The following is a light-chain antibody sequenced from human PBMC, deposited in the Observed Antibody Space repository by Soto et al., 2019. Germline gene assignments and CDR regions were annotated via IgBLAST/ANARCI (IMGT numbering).Light chain of an antibody. CDR1: QSVGSN. CDR3: QQYNNWPPVT. CDR2: GAS. Sequence: EIVMTQSPATLSVSPGERATLSCRASQSVGSNLAWYQQKPGQAPRLLMYGASTRATAIPARFSGSGSGTEFTLTISSLQSEDFAVYYCQQYNNWPPVTFGQGTKVELK. V-gene: IGKV3-15*01. J-gene: IGKJ1*01.